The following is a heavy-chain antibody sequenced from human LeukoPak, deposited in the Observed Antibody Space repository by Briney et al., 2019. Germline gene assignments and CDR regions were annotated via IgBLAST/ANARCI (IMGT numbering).Heavy chain of an antibody. CDR3: ARDRVMVAGTRVVPYNWFDP. CDR1: GGTFSSYA. V-gene: IGHV1-69*05. CDR2: IIPIFGTA. Sequence: ASVKVSCKASGGTFSSYAISWVRQAPGQGLEWMGGIIPIFGTANYAQKFQGRVTITTDESTSTAYMELSSLRSEDTAVYYCARDRVMVAGTRVVPYNWFDPWGQGTLVTVSS. J-gene: IGHJ5*02. D-gene: IGHD2-15*01.